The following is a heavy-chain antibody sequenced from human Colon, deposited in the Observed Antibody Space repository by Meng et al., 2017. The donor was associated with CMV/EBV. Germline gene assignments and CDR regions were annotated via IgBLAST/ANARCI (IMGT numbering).Heavy chain of an antibody. Sequence: GSLRLSCTVSGDSIRSHYWSWIRQPPGKGLEWMGYIYYSGSATYSPSLRSRITISVDTSKNQFSLNLRSVTAADTAMYFCARGLGHASNNSHDYWGQGTLVTVSS. CDR3: ARGLGHASNNSHDY. CDR2: IYYSGSA. V-gene: IGHV4-59*11. J-gene: IGHJ4*02. D-gene: IGHD1-1*01. CDR1: GDSIRSHY.